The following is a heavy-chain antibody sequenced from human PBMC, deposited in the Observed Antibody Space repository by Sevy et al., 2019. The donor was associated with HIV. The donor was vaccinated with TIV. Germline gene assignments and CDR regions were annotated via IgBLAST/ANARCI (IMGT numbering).Heavy chain of an antibody. CDR2: IKQDGSVK. CDR3: VRAIAADGSF. Sequence: GGSVRLSCAASGFTLNNYWMNWVRQAPGKGLEWVANIKQDGSVKYYVDSVKGRFTISRDNARNLVFLQMNSLRVEDTALYYCVRAIAADGSFWGQGTLVTVSS. V-gene: IGHV3-7*01. D-gene: IGHD6-13*01. CDR1: GFTLNNYW. J-gene: IGHJ4*02.